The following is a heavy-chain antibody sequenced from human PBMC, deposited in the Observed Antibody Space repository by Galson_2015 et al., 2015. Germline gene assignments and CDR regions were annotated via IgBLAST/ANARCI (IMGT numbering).Heavy chain of an antibody. J-gene: IGHJ4*02. CDR3: TRALQGDCSRVDS. V-gene: IGHV3-48*03. Sequence: SLRLSCAASGFTFSNYEMNWVRQAPGKGLEWISYISSSGSNKYYADSVKGRFTISRDNSKNSLYLQMNSLRAEDTAVYYCTRALQGDCSRVDSWGQGTLVTVSS. D-gene: IGHD2-21*02. CDR1: GFTFSNYE. CDR2: ISSSGSNK.